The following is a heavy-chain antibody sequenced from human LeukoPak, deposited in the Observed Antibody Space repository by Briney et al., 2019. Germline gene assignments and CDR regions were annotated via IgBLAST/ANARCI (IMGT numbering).Heavy chain of an antibody. V-gene: IGHV3-23*01. CDR1: GFTFSSYA. D-gene: IGHD5-18*01. CDR2: ISGSGGST. CDR3: ATTIGGYNYGPSFDY. J-gene: IGHJ4*02. Sequence: GGSLRLSCAASGFTFSSYAMNWVRQAPGKGLEGVSVISGSGGSTHYAGSVKDRFTISRDNSKNTLYLQMNSLRAEDTAVYYCATTIGGYNYGPSFDYWGQGTLVTVSS.